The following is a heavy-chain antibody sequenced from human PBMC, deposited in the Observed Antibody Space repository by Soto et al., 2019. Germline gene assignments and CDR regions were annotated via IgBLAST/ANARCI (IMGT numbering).Heavy chain of an antibody. J-gene: IGHJ4*02. CDR3: AKDQVQLWFRDFDY. Sequence: EVQLLESGGGLVQPGGSLRLSCAASGFTFSSYAMSWVRQAPGKGLELVSAISGSGGSTYYADSVKGRFTISRDNSKNTLYLQRNSLRAEDTAVYYCAKDQVQLWFRDFDYWGQGTLVTVSS. D-gene: IGHD5-18*01. CDR2: ISGSGGST. CDR1: GFTFSSYA. V-gene: IGHV3-23*01.